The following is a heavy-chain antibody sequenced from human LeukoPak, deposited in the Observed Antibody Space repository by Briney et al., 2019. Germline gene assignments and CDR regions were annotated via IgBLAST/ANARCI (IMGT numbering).Heavy chain of an antibody. CDR2: IYTSGST. CDR3: ARTNDFWSGYYLPLDV. V-gene: IGHV4-4*07. Sequence: SETLSLTCTVSGGSISSYYWSWIRQPAGKGLEWIGRIYTSGSTNYNPSLKSRVTMSVDTSKNQFSLKLSSVTAADTAVYYCARTNDFWSGYYLPLDVWGKGTTVTVSS. CDR1: GGSISSYY. D-gene: IGHD3-3*01. J-gene: IGHJ6*04.